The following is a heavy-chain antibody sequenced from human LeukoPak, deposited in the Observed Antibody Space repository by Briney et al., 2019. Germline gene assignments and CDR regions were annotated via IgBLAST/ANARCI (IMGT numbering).Heavy chain of an antibody. V-gene: IGHV3-20*01. J-gene: IGHJ3*02. CDR1: GFTFSSYA. D-gene: IGHD2-2*01. Sequence: GGSLRLSCAASGFTFSSYAMSWVRQAPGKGLEWVSGINWNGGSTGYADSVKGRFTISRDNAKNSLYLQMNSLRAEDTALYHCAASARYCSSTSCYGEDAFDIWGQGTMVTVSS. CDR2: INWNGGST. CDR3: AASARYCSSTSCYGEDAFDI.